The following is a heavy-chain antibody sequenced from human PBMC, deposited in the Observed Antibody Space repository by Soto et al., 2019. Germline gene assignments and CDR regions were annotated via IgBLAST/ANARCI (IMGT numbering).Heavy chain of an antibody. CDR1: CGSTTSDY. V-gene: IGHV4-59*01. CDR3: VRDLNGSGDY. D-gene: IGHD3-10*01. J-gene: IGHJ4*02. Sequence: PSETLSLTCTVSCGSTTSDYWSWIRQPPGKGLEWLGYIFHSLGAKYNPSLGSRGTISLDTSKNQLSLSLRSVTAADTAIYFCVRDLNGSGDYWGQGTLVTVSS. CDR2: IFHSLGA.